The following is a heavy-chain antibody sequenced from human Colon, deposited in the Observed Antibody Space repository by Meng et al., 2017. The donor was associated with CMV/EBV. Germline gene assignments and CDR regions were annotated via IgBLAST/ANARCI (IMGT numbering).Heavy chain of an antibody. V-gene: IGHV3-23*03. CDR1: GFTFSTNS. D-gene: IGHD5-12*01. J-gene: IGHJ5*02. CDR3: AKSRSVATGNWGVDP. Sequence: GESLKISCEMSGFTFSTNSLSWVRQAPGKGLEWVSVIYSGDSSTYYADSVKGRFTISRDNSKNTLYLQMNSLRAEDTAVYYCAKSRSVATGNWGVDPWGQGTLVTVSS. CDR2: IYSGDSST.